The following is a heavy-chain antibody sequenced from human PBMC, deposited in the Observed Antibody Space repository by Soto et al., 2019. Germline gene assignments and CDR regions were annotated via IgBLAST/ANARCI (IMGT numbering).Heavy chain of an antibody. D-gene: IGHD6-13*01. J-gene: IGHJ4*02. CDR2: IYYSGST. Sequence: LETLSLTCTVSGDSISSYYWSWIRQPPGKGLEWIGYIYYSGSTNYNPSLKSRVTISVDTSKNHFSLKLTSVTAADTAVYYCARPGGSGWFYFDSWGQGSQVTVS. V-gene: IGHV4-59*08. CDR1: GDSISSYY. CDR3: ARPGGSGWFYFDS.